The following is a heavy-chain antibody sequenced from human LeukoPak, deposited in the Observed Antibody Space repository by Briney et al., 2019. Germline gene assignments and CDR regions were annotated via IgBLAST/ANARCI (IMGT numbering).Heavy chain of an antibody. CDR3: AKGSPDYSDLQTLDY. CDR2: ISGSGGST. J-gene: IGHJ4*02. Sequence: GGSLRLSCAASGFTFSSCAMSWVRQAPGKGLEWVSAISGSGGSTYYADSVKGRFTISRDNSKNTLYLQMNSLRAEDTAVYYCAKGSPDYSDLQTLDYWGQGTLATVSS. V-gene: IGHV3-23*01. CDR1: GFTFSSCA. D-gene: IGHD4-17*01.